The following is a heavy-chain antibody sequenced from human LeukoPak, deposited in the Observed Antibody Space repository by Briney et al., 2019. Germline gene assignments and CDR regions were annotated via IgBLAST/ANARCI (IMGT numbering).Heavy chain of an antibody. V-gene: IGHV4-34*01. Sequence: SETLSLTCAVYGGSFSGYYWSWIRQPPGKGLEWIGEINHSGSTNYNPSLKSRVTISVDTSKNQFSLKLSSVTAADTAVYYCARTSPTYYYGSGRRGFLGYWGQGTLVTVSS. CDR3: ARTSPTYYYGSGRRGFLGY. J-gene: IGHJ4*02. CDR1: GGSFSGYY. CDR2: INHSGST. D-gene: IGHD3-10*01.